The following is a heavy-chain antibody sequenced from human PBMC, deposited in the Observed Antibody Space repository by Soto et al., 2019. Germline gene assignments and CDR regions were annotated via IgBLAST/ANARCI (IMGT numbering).Heavy chain of an antibody. D-gene: IGHD2-2*01. CDR3: ARDWSSTSCYASDGMDV. CDR2: IIPIFGTA. V-gene: IGHV1-69*13. Sequence: SVKVSCKASGGTFSSYAISWVRQAPGQGLEWMGGIIPIFGTANYAQKFQGRVTITADESTSTAYMELSSLRSEDTAVHYCARDWSSTSCYASDGMDVWGQGATVTVSS. CDR1: GGTFSSYA. J-gene: IGHJ6*02.